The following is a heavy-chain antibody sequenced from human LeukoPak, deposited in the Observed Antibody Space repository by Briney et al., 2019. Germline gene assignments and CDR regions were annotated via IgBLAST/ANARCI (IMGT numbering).Heavy chain of an antibody. Sequence: GGSLRLSCAASGFTFSNAWMSWVRQAPGKGLEWVGRIKSKTDGGTTDYAAPVKGRFTISRDDSKNTLYLQMNSLKTEDTAVYYCTSGGQWLVEAFDIWGQGTTVTVSS. D-gene: IGHD6-19*01. CDR3: TSGGQWLVEAFDI. J-gene: IGHJ3*02. CDR2: IKSKTDGGTT. V-gene: IGHV3-15*01. CDR1: GFTFSNAW.